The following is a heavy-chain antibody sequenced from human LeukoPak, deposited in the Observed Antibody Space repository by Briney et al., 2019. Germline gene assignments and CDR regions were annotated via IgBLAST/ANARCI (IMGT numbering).Heavy chain of an antibody. Sequence: GGSLRLSCAASGFTFSSYAMSWVRQAPGKGLEWVSAISGSGGSTYYADSVKGRFTISRDNSKNTLYLQMNSLRAEDTAVYYCAKADQFPGIAVAGAYNWFDPWGQGTLVTFSS. D-gene: IGHD6-19*01. V-gene: IGHV3-23*01. J-gene: IGHJ5*02. CDR1: GFTFSSYA. CDR3: AKADQFPGIAVAGAYNWFDP. CDR2: ISGSGGST.